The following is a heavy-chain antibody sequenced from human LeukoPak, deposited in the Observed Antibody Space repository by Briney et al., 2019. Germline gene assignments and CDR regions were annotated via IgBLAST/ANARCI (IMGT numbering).Heavy chain of an antibody. CDR3: TSSPAYSSSWEAIDN. J-gene: IGHJ4*02. V-gene: IGHV3-13*01. CDR2: IGTAGDT. D-gene: IGHD6-13*01. CDR1: GFTFSNYD. Sequence: GGSLRLSCAASGFTFSNYDMHWVRQAAGKGLEWVSAIGTAGDTYYSASVRGRFTISRENARNSLFLQMSGLSAGDTAVYYCTSSPAYSSSWEAIDNWGQGTLITVSS.